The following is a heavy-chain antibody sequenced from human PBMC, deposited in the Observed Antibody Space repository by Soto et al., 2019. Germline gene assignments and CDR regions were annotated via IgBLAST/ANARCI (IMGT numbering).Heavy chain of an antibody. CDR2: IKSKTDGGTT. CDR3: TTDPPPGRDYYYYYGMDV. J-gene: IGHJ6*02. V-gene: IGHV3-15*07. D-gene: IGHD7-27*01. Sequence: GGSLRLSCAASGFTFSNAWMNWVRQAPGKGLEWVGRIKSKTDGGTTDYAAPVKGRFTISRDDSKNTLYLQMNSLKTEDTAVYYCTTDPPPGRDYYYYYGMDVWGQGTTVTVSS. CDR1: GFTFSNAW.